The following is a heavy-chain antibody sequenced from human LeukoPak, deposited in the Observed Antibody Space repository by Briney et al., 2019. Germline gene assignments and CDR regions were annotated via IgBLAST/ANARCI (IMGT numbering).Heavy chain of an antibody. CDR3: AREGIAAAPFDY. D-gene: IGHD6-13*01. Sequence: SETLSLTCTVSGGSISSSSYYWGWIRQPPGKGLEWIGSIYYSGSTYYNPSLKSRVTISVDTSKNQFSLKLSSVTAVDTAVYYCAREGIAAAPFDYWGQGTLVTVSS. V-gene: IGHV4-39*02. CDR1: GGSISSSSYY. CDR2: IYYSGST. J-gene: IGHJ4*02.